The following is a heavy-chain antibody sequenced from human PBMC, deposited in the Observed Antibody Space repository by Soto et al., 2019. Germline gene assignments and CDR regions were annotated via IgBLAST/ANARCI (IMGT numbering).Heavy chain of an antibody. J-gene: IGHJ6*02. Sequence: GASVKVSCKAPGYTFTGYYMHWVRQAPGQGLEWMGWINPNSGGTNYAQKFQGWVTMTRDTSISTAYMELSRLRSDDTAVYYCARERYDYVWGSYLYGYYYYGMDVWGQGTTVTVSS. CDR2: INPNSGGT. D-gene: IGHD3-16*02. CDR3: ARERYDYVWGSYLYGYYYYGMDV. CDR1: GYTFTGYY. V-gene: IGHV1-2*04.